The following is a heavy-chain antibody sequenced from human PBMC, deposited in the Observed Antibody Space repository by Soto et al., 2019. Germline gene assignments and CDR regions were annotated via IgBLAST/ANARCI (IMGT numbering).Heavy chain of an antibody. CDR3: ARNPYYDFWSGSPQFYYYYGMDV. CDR2: IYYSGST. CDR1: GGSISSYY. V-gene: IGHV4-59*12. J-gene: IGHJ6*02. D-gene: IGHD3-3*01. Sequence: PSETLSLTCTVSGGSISSYYWSWIRQPPGKGLESIGYIYYSGSTNYNPSLKSRVTISADTSKNQFSLKLSSVTAADTAGYYCARNPYYDFWSGSPQFYYYYGMDVWGQGTTVTVSS.